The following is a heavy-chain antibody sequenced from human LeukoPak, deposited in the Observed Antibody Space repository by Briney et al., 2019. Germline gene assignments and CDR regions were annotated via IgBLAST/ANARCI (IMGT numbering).Heavy chain of an antibody. CDR2: ISGSGGST. D-gene: IGHD5-18*01. Sequence: GGSLRLSCAASGFTFSSYAMSWVRQAPGKGLEGVSAISGSGGSTYYADSVKGRFTISRDNSKNTLYLRMNSLRAEDTAVYYCANMKDTAMVLFDYWGQETLVTVSS. CDR3: ANMKDTAMVLFDY. V-gene: IGHV3-23*01. J-gene: IGHJ4*02. CDR1: GFTFSSYA.